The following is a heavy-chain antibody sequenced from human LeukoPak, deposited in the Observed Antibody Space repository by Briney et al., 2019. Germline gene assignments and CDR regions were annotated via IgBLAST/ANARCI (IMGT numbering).Heavy chain of an antibody. CDR1: GGSISSYY. J-gene: IGHJ4*02. V-gene: IGHV4-59*01. Sequence: PSETLSLTCTVSGGSISSYYWSWIRQPPGKGREWIGYIYYSGITNYNPSLKSRVTISVDTSKNQCSLKLNSVTAADTAVYYCARAASSWSFDYRGQGTLVTVSS. D-gene: IGHD6-13*01. CDR2: IYYSGIT. CDR3: ARAASSWSFDY.